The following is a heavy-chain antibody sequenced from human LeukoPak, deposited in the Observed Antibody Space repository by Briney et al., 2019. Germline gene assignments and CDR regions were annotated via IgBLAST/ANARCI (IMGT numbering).Heavy chain of an antibody. D-gene: IGHD2-21*01. CDR3: ATHNLFRFEY. Sequence: GGSLRLSCAASGFTFRTYWMTWVRQAPGKGLEWVANINEDGSAQYYMDSVEGRFTISRGNAKNSLYLQVNTLRPEDTAVYYCATHNLFRFEYWGQGTLVTVRS. V-gene: IGHV3-7*01. J-gene: IGHJ4*02. CDR2: INEDGSAQ. CDR1: GFTFRTYW.